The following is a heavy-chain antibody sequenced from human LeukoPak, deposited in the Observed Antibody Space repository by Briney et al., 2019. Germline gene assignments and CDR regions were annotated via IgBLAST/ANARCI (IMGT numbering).Heavy chain of an antibody. CDR2: INHSGST. CDR1: GGSFSGYY. D-gene: IGHD2-2*03. V-gene: IGHV4-34*01. Sequence: SETLSLTCAVYGGSFSGYYWSWIRQPPGKGLEWIGEINHSGSTNYNPSLKSRVTISVDTSKNQFSLKLSSVTAADTAVYYCVDYDYYGMDVWGQGTTVTVSS. CDR3: VDYDYYGMDV. J-gene: IGHJ6*02.